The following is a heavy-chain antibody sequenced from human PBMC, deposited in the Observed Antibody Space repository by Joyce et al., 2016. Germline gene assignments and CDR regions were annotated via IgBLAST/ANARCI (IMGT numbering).Heavy chain of an antibody. CDR1: GFSFSNYA. Sequence: EVQLLESGGGLVQSGGTRRLSCAASGFSFSNYAMSRVRQAPGKGVQWISVISDSGIKTNYADSVKGLFTISRDNSKNTLYLQMNSLKAADTAIYYCAKERGAAAGSYYYHCLDVWGQGTTVTVSS. CDR2: ISDSGIKT. V-gene: IGHV3-23*01. D-gene: IGHD6-13*01. J-gene: IGHJ6*02. CDR3: AKERGAAAGSYYYHCLDV.